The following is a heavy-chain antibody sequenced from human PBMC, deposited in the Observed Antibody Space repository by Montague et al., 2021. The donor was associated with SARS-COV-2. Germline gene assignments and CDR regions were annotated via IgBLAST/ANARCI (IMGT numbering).Heavy chain of an antibody. V-gene: IGHV4-39*07. CDR3: ARGERRQLVRLSGIDV. Sequence: SETLSLTCTVSGGSISSSSYYWVWIRPPPGMGLVCIGSIHYSGSNNYNLTLKSRVTISVDTSKNQFSLKLNSVTAADTAVYYCARGERRQLVRLSGIDVWGQGTMVTVSS. D-gene: IGHD6-13*01. CDR1: GGSISSSSYY. CDR2: IHYSGSN. J-gene: IGHJ6*02.